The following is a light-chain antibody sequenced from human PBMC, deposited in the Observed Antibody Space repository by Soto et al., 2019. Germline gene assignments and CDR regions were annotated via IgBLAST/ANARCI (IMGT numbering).Light chain of an antibody. CDR3: QSYNDAST. CDR1: QGISHF. J-gene: IGKJ1*01. V-gene: IGKV1-27*01. Sequence: DIQMTQSPSSLSASVGDRVTITCRASQGISHFLAWYQQKPGQVPKLLIYAASTLLPGVPSRFSGSGSGTDFTLTISSLQPEDVATYYCQSYNDASTFVQGTKVEI. CDR2: AAS.